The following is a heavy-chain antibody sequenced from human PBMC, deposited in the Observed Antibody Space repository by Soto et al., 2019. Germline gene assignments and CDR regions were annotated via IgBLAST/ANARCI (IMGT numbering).Heavy chain of an antibody. CDR1: GYSISSGDY. Sequence: TLSLTCAVSGYSISSGDYGGWIRQAPGKGLAGIGRVYYSGSTHYEPSLRGRIAISVDTLKSQFSLRLTSVTAADTAMYFCARNISTYFDSWGQGIPVTVSS. J-gene: IGHJ4*02. V-gene: IGHV4-38-2*01. CDR3: ARNISTYFDS. CDR2: VYYSGST. D-gene: IGHD3-9*01.